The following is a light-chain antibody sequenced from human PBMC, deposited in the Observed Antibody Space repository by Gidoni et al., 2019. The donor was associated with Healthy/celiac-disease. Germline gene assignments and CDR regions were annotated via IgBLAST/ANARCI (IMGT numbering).Light chain of an antibody. V-gene: IGLV2-14*01. CDR3: SSYTSSSTLV. J-gene: IGLJ3*02. CDR2: EVS. Sequence: QSALTQPASVSRSPGQSITISCTGTSSDVGGYNYVSWYQQHPGKAPKLMIYEVSNRPSGVSNRFSGSKSGNTASLTISGLQAEDEADYYCSSYTSSSTLVFGGGTKLXV. CDR1: SSDVGGYNY.